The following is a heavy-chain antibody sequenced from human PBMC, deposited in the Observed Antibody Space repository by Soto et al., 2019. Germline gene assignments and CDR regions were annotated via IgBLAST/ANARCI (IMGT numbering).Heavy chain of an antibody. Sequence: ASVKVSCKASGYTFASYHIHWVRQAPGQGLEWMGIISPLNGDTDYPEKLRGRVTLTRDTSTSTAYLQWSSLKASDTAIYYCARTPTLQLLNPGYFDYWGQGTLVTVPQ. CDR2: ISPLNGDT. CDR1: GYTFASYH. J-gene: IGHJ4*02. D-gene: IGHD3-10*01. V-gene: IGHV1-46*01. CDR3: ARTPTLQLLNPGYFDY.